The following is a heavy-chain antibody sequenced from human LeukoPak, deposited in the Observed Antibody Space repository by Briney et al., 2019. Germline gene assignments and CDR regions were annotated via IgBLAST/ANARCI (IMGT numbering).Heavy chain of an antibody. Sequence: PGGSLRLSCAASVFTFDDYAMHWVRQAPGKGLEWVSGISWNSGSIGYADSVKGRFTISRDNAKNSLYLQMNSLRAEDTALYYCAKDEAGPGGTLDYWGQGTLVTVSS. CDR2: ISWNSGSI. J-gene: IGHJ4*02. CDR3: AKDEAGPGGTLDY. V-gene: IGHV3-9*01. CDR1: VFTFDDYA.